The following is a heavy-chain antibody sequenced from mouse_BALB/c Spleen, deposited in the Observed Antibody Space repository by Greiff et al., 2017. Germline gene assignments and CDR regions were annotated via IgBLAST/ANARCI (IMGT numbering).Heavy chain of an antibody. V-gene: IGHV14-3*02. Sequence: VQLKESGAELVKPGASVKLSCTASGFNIKDTYMHWVKQRPEQGLEWIGRIDPANGNTKYDPKFQGKATITADTSSNTAYLQLSSLTSEDTAVYYCAPLLRRDFDVWGAGTTVTVSS. CDR2: IDPANGNT. CDR3: APLLRRDFDV. D-gene: IGHD1-1*01. J-gene: IGHJ1*01. CDR1: GFNIKDTY.